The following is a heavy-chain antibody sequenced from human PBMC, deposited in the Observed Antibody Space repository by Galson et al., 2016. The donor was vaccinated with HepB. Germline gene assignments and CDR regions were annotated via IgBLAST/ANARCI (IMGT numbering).Heavy chain of an antibody. CDR1: GFIFSSDW. CDR2: ISPDGTTT. CDR3: ARDLGAYKPYYYGMDV. D-gene: IGHD1-14*01. J-gene: IGHJ6*02. V-gene: IGHV3-74*01. Sequence: SLRLSCAASGFIFSSDWMHWVRQVPGKGLVWVSRISPDGTTTIYADSVKGRFTISRDNGKNTLYMQMNSLRVEDTAVYFCARDLGAYKPYYYGMDVWGQGTTVTVS.